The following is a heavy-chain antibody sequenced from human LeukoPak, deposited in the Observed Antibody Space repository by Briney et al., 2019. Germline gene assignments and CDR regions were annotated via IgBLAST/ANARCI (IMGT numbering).Heavy chain of an antibody. CDR2: IYSGGST. V-gene: IGHV3-66*01. CDR1: GFTVSSNY. CDR3: ARDRYYGSGSYDY. J-gene: IGHJ4*02. Sequence: GGSLRLSCAASGFTVSSNYMSWVRRAPGKGLEWVSVIYSGGSTYYADSVKGRFTISRDNSKNTLYLQMNSLRAEDTAVYYCARDRYYGSGSYDYWGQGTLVTVSS. D-gene: IGHD3-10*01.